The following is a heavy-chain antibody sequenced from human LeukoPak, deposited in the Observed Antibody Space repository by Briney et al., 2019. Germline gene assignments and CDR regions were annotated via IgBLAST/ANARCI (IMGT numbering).Heavy chain of an antibody. CDR2: IYYSGST. CDR3: ARSPPEHYAFDI. D-gene: IGHD1-14*01. Sequence: SETLSLTCAVSGGSVSSSNWWTWVRQPPGKGLEWIGEIYYSGSTNYNPSLKSRVTISVDKSKNQFSLKLSSVTAADTAVYYCARSPPEHYAFDIWGQGTMVTVSS. V-gene: IGHV4-4*02. J-gene: IGHJ3*02. CDR1: GGSVSSSNW.